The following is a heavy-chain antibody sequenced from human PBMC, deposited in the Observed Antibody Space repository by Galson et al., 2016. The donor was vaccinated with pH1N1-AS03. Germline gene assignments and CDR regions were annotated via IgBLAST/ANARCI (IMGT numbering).Heavy chain of an antibody. Sequence: SETLSLTCAVYGGSFSGYYWSWIRQPPGKGLEWIGEISQSGSTNYNPSLKSRVTMSVDMAKNLISLNMSSVTAADTAVYYCARRANWGFACRQNLFDPWGQGTLVTVSS. V-gene: IGHV4-34*01. D-gene: IGHD7-27*01. CDR2: ISQSGST. J-gene: IGHJ5*02. CDR3: ARRANWGFACRQNLFDP. CDR1: GGSFSGYY.